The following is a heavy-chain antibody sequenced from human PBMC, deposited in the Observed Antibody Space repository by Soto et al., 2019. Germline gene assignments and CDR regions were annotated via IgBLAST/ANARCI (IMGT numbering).Heavy chain of an antibody. D-gene: IGHD3-10*01. CDR3: AGELRVYYYGMDV. CDR1: GFTFSSYA. V-gene: IGHV3-23*01. Sequence: EVQLLESGGGLVQPGGSLRLSCAASGFTFSSYAMSWVRQAPGKGLERVSAISGSGGSTYYADSVKGRFTISRDNSKNTLYLQMNSLRAEDTAVYYCAGELRVYYYGMDVWGQGTTVTVSS. J-gene: IGHJ6*02. CDR2: ISGSGGST.